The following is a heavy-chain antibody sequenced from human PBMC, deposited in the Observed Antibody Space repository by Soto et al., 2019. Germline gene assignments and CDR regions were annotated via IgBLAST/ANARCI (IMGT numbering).Heavy chain of an antibody. CDR3: ARESVGAFDI. J-gene: IGHJ3*02. V-gene: IGHV3-66*01. CDR1: GFTVSSNY. CDR2: IYSGGST. Sequence: GGSLRLSCAASGFTVSSNYMSWVRQAPGKGLEWVSVIYSGGSTYYADSVKGRFTISRDNSKNTLYLQMSSLRAEDTAVYYCARESVGAFDIWGQGTMVTVSS.